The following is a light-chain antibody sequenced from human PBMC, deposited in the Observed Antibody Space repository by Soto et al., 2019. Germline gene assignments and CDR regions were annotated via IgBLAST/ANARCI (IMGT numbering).Light chain of an antibody. V-gene: IGKV3-20*01. CDR3: HQYDNSPRT. J-gene: IGKJ1*01. CDR2: RAA. CDR1: QSLSSSS. Sequence: EIVFPQSPCTLSMSPGERAIVSCRASQSLSSSSLAWYQQKPVQAPSVLIARAASTAADSPDRFSGRRSGADFPLPISTLEPEGCAFYYCHQYDNSPRTFGQGTKVDSK.